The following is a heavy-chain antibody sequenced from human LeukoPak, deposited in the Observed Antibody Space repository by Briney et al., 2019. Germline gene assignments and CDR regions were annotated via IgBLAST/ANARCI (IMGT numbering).Heavy chain of an antibody. CDR1: GGSIDSTNW. J-gene: IGHJ4*02. CDR2: INHSGST. Sequence: SETLSLTCDVSGGSIDSTNWWNWVRQPPGKGLEWIGEINHSGSTNYNPSLKSRVTISVDTSKNQFSLKVSSVTAADTAVYYCARGNPSGSSAAFDYWGQGTLVTVSS. D-gene: IGHD1-26*01. V-gene: IGHV4/OR15-8*01. CDR3: ARGNPSGSSAAFDY.